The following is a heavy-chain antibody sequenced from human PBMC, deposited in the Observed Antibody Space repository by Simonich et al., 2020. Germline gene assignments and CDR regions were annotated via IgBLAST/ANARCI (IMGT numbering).Heavy chain of an antibody. CDR2: IYHSGST. J-gene: IGHJ6*02. CDR1: GYSISSGYY. V-gene: IGHV4-38-2*01. Sequence: QVQLQESGPGLVKPSDTLSLTCAVSGYSISSGYYWGWIRPPPGKGLEWIGSIYHSGSTYYHPSLKSRVTISVDTSKNQFSLTLSSVTAADTAVYYCARVGYSNYYYYGMDVWGQGTTVTVSS. CDR3: ARVGYSNYYYYGMDV. D-gene: IGHD6-13*01.